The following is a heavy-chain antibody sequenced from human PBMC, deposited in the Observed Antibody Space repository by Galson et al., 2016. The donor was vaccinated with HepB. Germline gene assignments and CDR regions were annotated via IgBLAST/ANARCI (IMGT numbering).Heavy chain of an antibody. Sequence: SETLSLTCTVSGGSISSSNWWSWVRQTPGKGLEWIGEIHHTGNTNYHPSLKSRVTLSVGKSKNQFSLKLTSATAADTAVYYCATSAFWGGFWGQGTLVTVSS. D-gene: IGHD7-27*01. CDR1: GGSISSSNW. CDR3: ATSAFWGGF. CDR2: IHHTGNT. V-gene: IGHV4-4*02. J-gene: IGHJ4*02.